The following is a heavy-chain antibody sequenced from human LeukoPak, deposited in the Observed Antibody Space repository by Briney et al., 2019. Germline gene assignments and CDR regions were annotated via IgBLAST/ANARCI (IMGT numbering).Heavy chain of an antibody. CDR2: INPNSGGT. CDR1: GYTFTGYY. CDR3: ASGYGGNYYFDY. Sequence: GASVKVSCKASGYTFTGYYMHWVRQASGQGLEWRGWINPNSGGTNYAQKYQGRVTMTRDTSISTAYMELSRLRSDDTAVYYCASGYGGNYYFDYWGQGTLVTVSS. D-gene: IGHD4-23*01. J-gene: IGHJ4*02. V-gene: IGHV1-2*02.